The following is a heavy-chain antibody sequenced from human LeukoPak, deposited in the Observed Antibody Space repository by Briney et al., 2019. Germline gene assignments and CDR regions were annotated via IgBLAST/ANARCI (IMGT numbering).Heavy chain of an antibody. J-gene: IGHJ4*02. CDR3: ARGPSLRLAGNAFDY. CDR1: GFTVSSNY. Sequence: GGSLRLSCAASGFTVSSNYMSWVRQAPGKGLEWVSVIFTSGGTDYPDAVKGRFTISRDISKSTLYLQMNNLRAEDTAVYYCARGPSLRLAGNAFDYWGQGTPV. V-gene: IGHV3-53*01. D-gene: IGHD5-12*01. CDR2: IFTSGGT.